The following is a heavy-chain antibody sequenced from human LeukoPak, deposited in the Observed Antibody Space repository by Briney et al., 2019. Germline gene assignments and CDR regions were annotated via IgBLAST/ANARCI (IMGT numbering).Heavy chain of an antibody. J-gene: IGHJ3*02. CDR1: GFTFSSHG. CDR3: AKSSSGGWYLLCGAFDI. Sequence: PGGSLRLSCAASGFTFSSHGIHCVRQAPGKGLECVAVISYAGSDKYYADSVKGRFTISRDNSKNTLYLQMNSLRAEDTAVYYCAKSSSGGWYLLCGAFDIWGQGTMVTVSS. CDR2: ISYAGSDK. V-gene: IGHV3-30*18. D-gene: IGHD6-19*01.